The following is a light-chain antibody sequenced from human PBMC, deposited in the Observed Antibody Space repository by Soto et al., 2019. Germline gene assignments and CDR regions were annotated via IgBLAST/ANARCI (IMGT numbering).Light chain of an antibody. Sequence: EIVLTQSPATLSLSPGERATLSSRASQTVRNNLAWYQQRPGQDPRLLIYDASSRATGIPARSSGSGSGTDFTLTIRRLEPEDFAVYYCQQYGSSYPWTFGQGTKVDIK. CDR2: DAS. CDR3: QQYGSSYPWT. V-gene: IGKV3-20*01. J-gene: IGKJ1*01. CDR1: QTVRNN.